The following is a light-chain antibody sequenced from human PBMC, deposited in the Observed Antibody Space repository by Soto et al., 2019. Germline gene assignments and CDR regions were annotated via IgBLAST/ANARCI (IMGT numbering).Light chain of an antibody. CDR3: QEYNNRKM. CDR2: GAS. J-gene: IGKJ1*01. Sequence: EIVMTQSPATLSVSPGERATLSCRASQNINSKLAWYQQKPGQAPRLLIYGASIRASGIPARFSGSGSGTEFTLTITSLQSEDFAVYFCQEYNNRKMFGHGTKVDI. V-gene: IGKV3-15*01. CDR1: QNINSK.